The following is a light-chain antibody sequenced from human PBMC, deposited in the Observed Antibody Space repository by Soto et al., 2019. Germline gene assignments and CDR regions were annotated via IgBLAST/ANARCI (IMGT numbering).Light chain of an antibody. Sequence: DIQMTQSPSTLSTSVGDRVTITCRASQSIGSGLAWYQQKPGKAPKLLIYKASSLESGVPSRFSGSGSGTEFTLTISSLQPDDFATYYCQQYNSYPHAFGPGTKVDIK. CDR3: QQYNSYPHA. J-gene: IGKJ3*01. V-gene: IGKV1-5*03. CDR2: KAS. CDR1: QSIGSG.